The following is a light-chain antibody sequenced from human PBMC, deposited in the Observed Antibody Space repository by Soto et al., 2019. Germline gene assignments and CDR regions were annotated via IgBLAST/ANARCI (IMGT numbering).Light chain of an antibody. Sequence: DIQMTQSPSSLSASVGDRVTITCRASQGISTYLAWYQQKPGKVSKLLIYAASTLQSGVLSRFSGSGSGTDFTIHISSLQPEDVATYYCQKYNSAPRRFGQGTKVEIK. J-gene: IGKJ1*01. CDR3: QKYNSAPRR. CDR2: AAS. V-gene: IGKV1-27*01. CDR1: QGISTY.